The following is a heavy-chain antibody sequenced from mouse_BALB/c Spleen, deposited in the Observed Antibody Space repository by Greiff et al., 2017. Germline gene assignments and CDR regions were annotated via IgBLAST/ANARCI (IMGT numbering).Heavy chain of an antibody. D-gene: IGHD2-10*01. J-gene: IGHJ3*01. CDR3: ARAYYGKGGWFAY. Sequence: VHLVESGPGLVQPSQSLSITCTVSGFSLTSYGVHWVRQSPGKGLEWLGVIWSGGSTDYNAAFISRLSISKDNSKSQVFFKMNSLQANDTAIYYCARAYYGKGGWFAYCGQGTLVTVSA. CDR2: IWSGGST. CDR1: GFSLTSYG. V-gene: IGHV2-2*02.